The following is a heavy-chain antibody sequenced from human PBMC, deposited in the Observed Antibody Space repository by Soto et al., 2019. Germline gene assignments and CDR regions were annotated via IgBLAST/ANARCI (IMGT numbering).Heavy chain of an antibody. CDR1: GFTFSSYW. D-gene: IGHD3-22*01. V-gene: IGHV3-7*03. CDR2: IKQDGSEK. J-gene: IGHJ4*02. CDR3: ATDNDSSLNYFDY. Sequence: GGSLRLSCAASGFTFSSYWMSWVRQAPGKGLEWVANIKQDGSEKYYVDSVKGRFTISRDNAKNSLYLQMNSLRAEDTAVYYCATDNDSSLNYFDYWGQGTLVTVS.